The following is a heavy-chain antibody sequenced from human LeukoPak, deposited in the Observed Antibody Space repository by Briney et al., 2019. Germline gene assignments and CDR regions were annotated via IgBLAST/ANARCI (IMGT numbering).Heavy chain of an antibody. J-gene: IGHJ3*02. CDR2: IYTRGST. Sequence: SETLSLTCTVSGGPINNYYWSRIRQPAGKGLEWIGRIYTRGSTNYNPPLKSRVTMSVDTSKNQFSLKLSSVTAADTAVYYCARGRYCSADICSGGDAFDIWGQGTMVSVSS. D-gene: IGHD2-15*01. CDR1: GGPINNYY. V-gene: IGHV4-4*07. CDR3: ARGRYCSADICSGGDAFDI.